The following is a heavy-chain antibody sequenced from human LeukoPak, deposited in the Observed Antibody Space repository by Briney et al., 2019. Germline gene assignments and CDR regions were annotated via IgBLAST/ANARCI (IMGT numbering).Heavy chain of an antibody. Sequence: GRSLRLSCAASGFTFSSYAMHWVRQAPGKGLEWVAVISYDGSNKYYADSVKGRFTISRDNSKNTLYLQMNSLRAEDTAVYYCARGGIVVVPAATDYWGQGTLVTVSS. CDR2: ISYDGSNK. CDR1: GFTFSSYA. D-gene: IGHD2-2*01. V-gene: IGHV3-30-3*01. J-gene: IGHJ4*02. CDR3: ARGGIVVVPAATDY.